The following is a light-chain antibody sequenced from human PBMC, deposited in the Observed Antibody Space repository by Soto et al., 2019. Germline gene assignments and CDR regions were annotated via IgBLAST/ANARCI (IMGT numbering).Light chain of an antibody. J-gene: IGLJ2*01. CDR3: QSYDSSLSAVV. V-gene: IGLV1-40*01. CDR1: SSNIGGGYD. Sequence: QSVLTQPPSLSGAPGQTVTISCTGSSSNIGGGYDVHWYQQLPGTAPKLLIYGNSNRPSGVPDRFSGSKSGTSASLAITGLQAEDEADYYCQSYDSSLSAVVFGGGTKLTVL. CDR2: GNS.